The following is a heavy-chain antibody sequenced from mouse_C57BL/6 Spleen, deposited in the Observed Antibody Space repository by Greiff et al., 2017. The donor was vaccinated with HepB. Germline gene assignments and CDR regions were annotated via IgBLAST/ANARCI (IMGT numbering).Heavy chain of an antibody. J-gene: IGHJ3*01. CDR2: IHPNSGST. D-gene: IGHD2-4*01. V-gene: IGHV1-64*01. CDR1: GYTFTSYW. CDR3: ARNYDYTGGFAY. Sequence: VQLQQPGAELVKPGASVKLSCKASGYTFTSYWMHWVKQRPGQGLEWIGMIHPNSGSTNYNEKFKSKATLTVDKSSSTAYMQLSSLTSEDSAVYYCARNYDYTGGFAYWGQGTLVTVSA.